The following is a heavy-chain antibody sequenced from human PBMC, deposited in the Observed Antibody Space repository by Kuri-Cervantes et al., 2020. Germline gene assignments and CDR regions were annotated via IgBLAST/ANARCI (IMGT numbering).Heavy chain of an antibody. V-gene: IGHV3-30-3*01. CDR1: GFTFSSYA. J-gene: IGHJ4*02. CDR2: ISYDGSNK. Sequence: GESLKISCAASGFTFSSYAMHWVRQAPGKGLEWVAVISYDGSNKYYADSVKGRFTISRDNSKNTLYLQMNGLRAEDTAVCYCASPARGNYFEYWGQGTLVTVSS. CDR3: ASPARGNYFEY. D-gene: IGHD3-16*01.